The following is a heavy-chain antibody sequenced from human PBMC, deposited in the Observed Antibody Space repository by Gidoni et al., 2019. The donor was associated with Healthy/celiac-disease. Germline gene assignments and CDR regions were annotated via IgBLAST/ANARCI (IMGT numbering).Heavy chain of an antibody. Sequence: QVQLVESGGGVVQPGRSLRLSCSASAFTFSSYGMHWVCQAPGKGLEWVAFIRYNGSNKYYADSVKGRFTISRDNSKNTLYLQMNSLRAEDTAVYYCATYYDFWSGYLGIAFDIWGQGTMVTVSS. V-gene: IGHV3-30*02. D-gene: IGHD3-3*01. CDR3: ATYYDFWSGYLGIAFDI. CDR1: AFTFSSYG. CDR2: IRYNGSNK. J-gene: IGHJ3*02.